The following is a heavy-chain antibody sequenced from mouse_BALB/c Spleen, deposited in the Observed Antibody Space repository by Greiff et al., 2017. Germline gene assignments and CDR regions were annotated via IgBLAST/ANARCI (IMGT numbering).Heavy chain of an antibody. J-gene: IGHJ2*01. V-gene: IGHV3-2*02. CDR3: ARGDYALDY. Sequence: EVKLQESGPGLVKPSQSLSLTCTVTGYSITSDYAWNWIRQFPGNKLEWMGYISYSGSTSYNPSLKSRISITRDTSKNQFFLQLNSVTTEDTATYYCARGDYALDYWGQGTTLTVSS. D-gene: IGHD2-4*01. CDR2: ISYSGST. CDR1: GYSITSDYA.